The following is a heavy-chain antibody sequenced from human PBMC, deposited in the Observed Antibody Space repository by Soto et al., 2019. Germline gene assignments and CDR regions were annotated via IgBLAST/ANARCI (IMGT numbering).Heavy chain of an antibody. J-gene: IGHJ4*02. CDR3: AKDIGPTSSWFDY. Sequence: GGSLRLSCAASGFTFSSYSMNWVRQAPGKGLEWVSSISSSSSYIYYADSVKGRFTISRDNAKNSLYLQMNSLRAEDTALYYCAKDIGPTSSWFDYWGQGTLVTVSS. D-gene: IGHD6-13*01. CDR1: GFTFSSYS. V-gene: IGHV3-21*04. CDR2: ISSSSSYI.